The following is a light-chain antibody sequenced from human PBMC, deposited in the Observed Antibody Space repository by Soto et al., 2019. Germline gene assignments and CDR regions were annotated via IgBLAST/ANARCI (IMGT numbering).Light chain of an antibody. J-gene: IGKJ4*01. CDR2: AAS. CDR1: QTISTY. CDR3: QQSYSTLVT. V-gene: IGKV1-39*01. Sequence: DIQMTQSPSSLSASEGDRVTITCRASQTISTYLNWYQQKLGKAPKLLIYAASSLQSGVPSRFSGSGSGTEFTLTISSLQPEDFATYYCQQSYSTLVTFGGGTKVEI.